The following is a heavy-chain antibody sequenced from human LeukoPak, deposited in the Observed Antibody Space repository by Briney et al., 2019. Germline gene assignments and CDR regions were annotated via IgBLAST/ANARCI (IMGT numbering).Heavy chain of an antibody. J-gene: IGHJ4*02. Sequence: GASVKVSCKASGYTFTSYYMHWVRQTPGQGLEWMGIINPSGGSTSYAQKFQGRVTMTRDTSTSTVYMELSSLRSKDTAVYYCASFMPYYYGSGVLDYWGQGTLVTVSS. CDR2: INPSGGST. V-gene: IGHV1-46*01. D-gene: IGHD3-10*01. CDR3: ASFMPYYYGSGVLDY. CDR1: GYTFTSYY.